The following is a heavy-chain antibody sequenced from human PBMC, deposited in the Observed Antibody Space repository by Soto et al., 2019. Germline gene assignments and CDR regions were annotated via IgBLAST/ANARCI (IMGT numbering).Heavy chain of an antibody. D-gene: IGHD3-10*01. CDR2: INPNSGGT. Sequence: QVQLVQSGAEVKKPGASVKVSCKASGYTFTGYYMHRVRQAPGQRLEWMGWINPNSGGTNYAQKFQGWVTMTRDTSISTAYMELSRLRSDDTAVYHCAREVLLWRHGMDVWGQGTTVTVSS. J-gene: IGHJ6*02. V-gene: IGHV1-2*04. CDR3: AREVLLWRHGMDV. CDR1: GYTFTGYY.